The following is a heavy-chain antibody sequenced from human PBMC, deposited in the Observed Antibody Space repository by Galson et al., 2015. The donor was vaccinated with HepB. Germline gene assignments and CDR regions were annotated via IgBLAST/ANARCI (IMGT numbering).Heavy chain of an antibody. CDR1: GFTFDDYA. V-gene: IGHV3-9*01. Sequence: SLRLSCAASGFTFDDYAMHWVRQAPGEGLEWVSGISWNSGSLDYADSVKGRFTISRDNAKNSLYLQMNSLRAEDTALYYCARDSAYCGGDCYSFLPPPNWYFDLWGRGTLVTVSS. CDR3: ARDSAYCGGDCYSFLPPPNWYFDL. D-gene: IGHD2-21*02. CDR2: ISWNSGSL. J-gene: IGHJ2*01.